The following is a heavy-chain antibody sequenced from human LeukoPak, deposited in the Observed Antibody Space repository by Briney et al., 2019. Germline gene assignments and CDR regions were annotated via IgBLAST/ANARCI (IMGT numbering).Heavy chain of an antibody. CDR1: GFTFSNYW. CDR3: ARRAGAYSHPYDY. Sequence: GGSLRLSCVASGFTFSNYWMHWFRQAPGEGLVWVSYINSDGSSTSYADSVKGRFTISRDNAKNTLYLQMNSLRAEDTAVYYCARRAGAYSHPYDYWGQGTLVTVSS. J-gene: IGHJ4*02. D-gene: IGHD4/OR15-4a*01. V-gene: IGHV3-74*01. CDR2: INSDGSST.